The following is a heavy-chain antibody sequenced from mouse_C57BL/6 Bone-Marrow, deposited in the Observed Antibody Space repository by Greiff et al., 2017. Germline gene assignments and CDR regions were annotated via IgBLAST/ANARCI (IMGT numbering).Heavy chain of an antibody. J-gene: IGHJ3*01. CDR2: IYPRSGNT. V-gene: IGHV1-81*01. CDR3: ARWGGDAWFAY. CDR1: GYTFTSYG. D-gene: IGHD3-3*01. Sequence: QVQLQQSGAELARPGASVKLSCKASGYTFTSYGISWVKQRTGQGLEWIGEIYPRSGNTYYDEKFKGKATLTADKSSSTAYMELRSLTSEDSAVYFCARWGGDAWFAYWGQGTLVTVSA.